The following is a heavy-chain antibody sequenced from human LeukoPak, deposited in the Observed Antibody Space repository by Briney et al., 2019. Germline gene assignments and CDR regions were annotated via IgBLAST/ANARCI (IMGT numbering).Heavy chain of an antibody. Sequence: PGGSLRLSCAASGFTFSNAWMSWVRQAPGKGLEWIGRIKSKTDGGTTDYAAPVKGRFTISRDDSKNTLYLQMNSLKTEDTAVYYCTYNRNYVSYFDYWGQGTLVTVSS. CDR3: TYNRNYVSYFDY. CDR2: IKSKTDGGTT. V-gene: IGHV3-15*01. D-gene: IGHD1-7*01. CDR1: GFTFSNAW. J-gene: IGHJ4*02.